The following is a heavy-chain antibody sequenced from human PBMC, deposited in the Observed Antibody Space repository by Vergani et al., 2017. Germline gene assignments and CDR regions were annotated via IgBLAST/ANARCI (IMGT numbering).Heavy chain of an antibody. D-gene: IGHD3/OR15-3a*01. Sequence: QVQLQESGPGLVKPSQTLSLTCTVSGGSISSGGYYWSWIRQHPGKGLEWIGYIYYSGSTNYNPSLKSRVTISVDTSKNQFSLKLSSVTAADTAVYYCAGGDWRLSSYYYYYMDVWGKGTTVTVSS. CDR2: IYYSGST. CDR1: GGSISSGGYY. CDR3: AGGDWRLSSYYYYYMDV. J-gene: IGHJ6*03. V-gene: IGHV4-61*08.